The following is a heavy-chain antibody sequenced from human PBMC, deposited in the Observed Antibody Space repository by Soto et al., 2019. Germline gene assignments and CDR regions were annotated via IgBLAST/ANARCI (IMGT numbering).Heavy chain of an antibody. D-gene: IGHD3-10*01. CDR3: ARMRVIQGSFMVREVIMPSDY. V-gene: IGHV1-18*01. CDR1: GYTFTCNG. J-gene: IGHJ4*02. CDR2: ISAYNGYT. Sequence: ASVKVSSKAPGYTFTCNGLTWVRQAPGQGLEWMGWISAYNGYTKYAEKLQGRVTLTTDTSTSTAYMELGSLRSDDTAVYYCARMRVIQGSFMVREVIMPSDYWGQGTLVTVPQ.